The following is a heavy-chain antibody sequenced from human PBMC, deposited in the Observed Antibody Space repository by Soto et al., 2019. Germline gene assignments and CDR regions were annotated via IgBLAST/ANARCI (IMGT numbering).Heavy chain of an antibody. D-gene: IGHD4-17*01. CDR3: AKNRSRVTTSWHFDY. CDR2: IHGGGNSA. J-gene: IGHJ4*02. CDR1: GFTFSGYA. Sequence: EVQLLESGGDLVQPGRSLRLSCAASGFTFSGYAMSWVRQAPGKGLEWFSVIHGGGNSAYYADSVKGRFTISRDNSKNTLYLQMSSLRGEDTAVYYCAKNRSRVTTSWHFDYWGQGTLVTVSS. V-gene: IGHV3-23*01.